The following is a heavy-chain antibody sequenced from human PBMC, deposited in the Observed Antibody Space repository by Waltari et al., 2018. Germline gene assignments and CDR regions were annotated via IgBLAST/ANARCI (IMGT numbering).Heavy chain of an antibody. J-gene: IGHJ6*02. Sequence: QVQLVQSGAEVKKPGASVKVSCKASGYIFTSYAINWVRQATGQGLEWMGWMNPTSGNTGYAQKFQGRITMTRNTSISTAYMELSSLRSEDTAVYYCARFPYYDFWSGYFDGMDVWGQGTTVTVSS. D-gene: IGHD3-3*01. CDR2: MNPTSGNT. V-gene: IGHV1-8*01. CDR1: GYIFTSYA. CDR3: ARFPYYDFWSGYFDGMDV.